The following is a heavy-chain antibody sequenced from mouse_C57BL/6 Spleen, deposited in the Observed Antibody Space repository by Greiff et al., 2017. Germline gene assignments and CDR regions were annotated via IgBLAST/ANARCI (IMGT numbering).Heavy chain of an antibody. CDR2: IYPGDGDT. J-gene: IGHJ2*01. Sequence: QVQLQQSGAELVKPGASVKISCKASGYAFSSYWMNWVKQRPGKGLEWIGQIYPGDGDTNYNGKFKGKATLTADKSSSTAYMQLSSLTSEDSAVYFCAREGHYGNYDFDYWGQGTTLTVSS. V-gene: IGHV1-80*01. CDR1: GYAFSSYW. D-gene: IGHD2-1*01. CDR3: AREGHYGNYDFDY.